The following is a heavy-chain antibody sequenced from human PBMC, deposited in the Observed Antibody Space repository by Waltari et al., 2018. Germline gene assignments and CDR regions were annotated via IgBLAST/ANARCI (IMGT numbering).Heavy chain of an antibody. V-gene: IGHV3-74*01. CDR2: INKDASVI. J-gene: IGHJ4*02. D-gene: IGHD2-21*02. Sequence: EVHLVESGGGVVQPGGSLRLSCAASGFPFSKYWIYWVRQAPGKDPVWVSRINKDASVISYADSVKGRVTISRDNAKKMVFLQMNSLRVKDTAVYYCVSTGDSGFWGQGTLVTVSS. CDR1: GFPFSKYW. CDR3: VSTGDSGF.